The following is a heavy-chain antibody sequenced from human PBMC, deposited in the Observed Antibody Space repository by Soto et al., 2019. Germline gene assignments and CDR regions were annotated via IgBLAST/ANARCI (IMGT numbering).Heavy chain of an antibody. J-gene: IGHJ6*02. Sequence: SQTLSLTCVISGDSVSSNSAAWNWIRQSPSRGLEWLGRTYYRSKWYNDYAVSVKSRITINPDTSKNQFSLQLNSVTPEDTAVYYCARGYCSSTSCYSYYYYGMDVWGQGTTVTVSS. D-gene: IGHD2-2*02. CDR3: ARGYCSSTSCYSYYYYGMDV. CDR1: GDSVSSNSAA. V-gene: IGHV6-1*01. CDR2: TYYRSKWYN.